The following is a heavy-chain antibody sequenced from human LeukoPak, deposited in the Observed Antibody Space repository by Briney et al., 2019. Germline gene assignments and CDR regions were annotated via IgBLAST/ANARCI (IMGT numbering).Heavy chain of an antibody. D-gene: IGHD4-11*01. J-gene: IGHJ4*02. CDR2: MSPNSGNT. V-gene: IGHV1-8*01. CDR1: GYTFTSYD. CDR3: ARGGYSNYDY. Sequence: ASVKVSCKASGYTFTSYDINWVRQATGQGLEWMGWMSPNSGNTGYAQKFQGRVTMTRDTSISTAYMELSRLRSDDTAVYYCARGGYSNYDYWGQGTLVTVCS.